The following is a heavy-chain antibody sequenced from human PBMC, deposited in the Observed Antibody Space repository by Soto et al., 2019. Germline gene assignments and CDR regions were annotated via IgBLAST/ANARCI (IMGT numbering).Heavy chain of an antibody. D-gene: IGHD3-3*01. V-gene: IGHV4-39*01. J-gene: IGHJ5*01. Sequence: LSLTCTVSGGSISSSSYYWGRIRQPPGKGLEWIGSIYYSGSTYYNPSLKSRVTISVDTSKNQFSLKLSSVTAADTAVYYCSRHELLMDYDFCSGLPERTNWFDSWGQGTLVTVSS. CDR1: GGSISSSSYY. CDR2: IYYSGST. CDR3: SRHELLMDYDFCSGLPERTNWFDS.